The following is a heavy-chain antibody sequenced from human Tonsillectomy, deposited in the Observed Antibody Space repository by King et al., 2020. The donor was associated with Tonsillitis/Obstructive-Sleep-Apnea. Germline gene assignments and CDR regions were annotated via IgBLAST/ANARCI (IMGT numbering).Heavy chain of an antibody. J-gene: IGHJ6*02. D-gene: IGHD2/OR15-2a*01. V-gene: IGHV5-10-1*03. Sequence: VQLVQSGAEVKKPGESLRISCKGSGYSFSNYWITWVRQTPGKGLEWMGRIDPSDSYTNYSPSFRGHVTISADKPISTAYLQWSSLKASDNAMYYCARICNSANCPYYYYYGMDVWGQGTTVTAS. CDR3: ARICNSANCPYYYYYGMDV. CDR2: IDPSDSYT. CDR1: GYSFSNYW.